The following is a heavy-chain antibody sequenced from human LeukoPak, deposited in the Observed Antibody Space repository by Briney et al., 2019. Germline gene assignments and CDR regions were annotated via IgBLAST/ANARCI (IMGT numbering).Heavy chain of an antibody. Sequence: PGGSLRLSCAASGFTVNSNYMSWVRQAPGKGLEWVSVVYSGDRTYYADSVKGRFTISRDDSTNTLYLLMNSLRAEDTAVYYCARGHLIDYWGQGTLVTVYS. J-gene: IGHJ4*02. CDR2: VYSGDRT. CDR1: GFTVNSNY. V-gene: IGHV3-66*01. CDR3: ARGHLIDY.